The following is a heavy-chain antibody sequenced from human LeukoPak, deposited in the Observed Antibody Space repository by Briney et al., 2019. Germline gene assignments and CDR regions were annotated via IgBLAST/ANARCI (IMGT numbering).Heavy chain of an antibody. V-gene: IGHV3-30*04. CDR2: ASTDEINQ. J-gene: IGHJ4*02. CDR1: GFTFSGYS. D-gene: IGHD3-22*01. Sequence: TRGSLRLSCAASGFTFSGYSMHWVRQAPGKGLEWVAVASTDEINQWYADSVKGRFIISRDNSRNTVILEMNTLRTEDMAVYFCAAFITTKLDYWGQGILVTVSS. CDR3: AAFITTKLDY.